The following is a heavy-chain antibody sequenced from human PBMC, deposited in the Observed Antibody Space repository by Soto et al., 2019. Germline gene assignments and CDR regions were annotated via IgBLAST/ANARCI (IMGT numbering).Heavy chain of an antibody. CDR1: GGSISSGGYY. J-gene: IGHJ4*02. D-gene: IGHD3-10*01. CDR3: ARVRGSYYFDY. Sequence: SETLSLTCTVSGGSISSGGYYWSWLGQHPGKGLEWIGYIYYSGSTYYNPSLKSRVTISVDTSKNQYSLKLSSVTAADKAVYYCARVRGSYYFDYWGQGTLVTVSS. CDR2: IYYSGST. V-gene: IGHV4-31*03.